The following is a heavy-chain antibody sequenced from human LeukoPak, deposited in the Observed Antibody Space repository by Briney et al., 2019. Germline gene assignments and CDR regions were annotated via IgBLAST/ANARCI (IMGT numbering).Heavy chain of an antibody. Sequence: GGSLRLSCAASGFTFDDYAMHWVRQAPGKGLEWVSGVSWNSGSIGYADSVKGRFTISRDNAKNSLYLQMNSLRAEDTALYYCAKDITSWGLEGAFDIWGQGTMVTVSS. CDR1: GFTFDDYA. J-gene: IGHJ3*02. D-gene: IGHD2-2*01. CDR3: AKDITSWGLEGAFDI. CDR2: VSWNSGSI. V-gene: IGHV3-9*01.